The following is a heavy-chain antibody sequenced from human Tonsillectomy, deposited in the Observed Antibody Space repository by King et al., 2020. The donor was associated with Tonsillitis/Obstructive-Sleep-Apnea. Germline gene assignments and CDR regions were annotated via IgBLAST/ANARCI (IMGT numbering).Heavy chain of an antibody. V-gene: IGHV4-59*01. CDR2: IYYSGST. Sequence: VQLQESGPGLVKPSETLSLTCTVSGGSISIYYWSWIRQPPGKRLEWIGYIYYSGSTNYSPSLKSRVTISVDTSKKQFSLKLSSVTAAETAVYYCARIPSGVGATGFDYWGQGTLVTVSA. CDR1: GGSISIYY. CDR3: ARIPSGVGATGFDY. J-gene: IGHJ4*02. D-gene: IGHD1-26*01.